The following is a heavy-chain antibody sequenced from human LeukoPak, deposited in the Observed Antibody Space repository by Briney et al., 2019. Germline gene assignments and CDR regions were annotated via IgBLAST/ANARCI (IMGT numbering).Heavy chain of an antibody. CDR1: GYTFTSYG. J-gene: IGHJ4*02. V-gene: IGHV1-3*03. D-gene: IGHD1-26*01. Sequence: GASVKVSCKASGYTFTSYGISWVRQAPGQGLEWMGWINVGNGNTKYSQEFQGRVTITRDTSASTAYMELSSLRSEDMAVYYCARRGEVGALDYWGQGTLVTVSS. CDR2: INVGNGNT. CDR3: ARRGEVGALDY.